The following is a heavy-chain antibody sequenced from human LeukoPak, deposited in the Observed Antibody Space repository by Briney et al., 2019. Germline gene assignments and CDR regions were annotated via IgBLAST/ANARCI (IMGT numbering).Heavy chain of an antibody. V-gene: IGHV1-2*02. CDR1: GDTCTSDD. CDR3: AKTSFHYGMDV. CDR2: INPNSGGT. J-gene: IGHJ6*02. Sequence: GASVKAYGKDSGDTCTSDDMGWGRHTHGQRLELMGCINPNSGGTNYAQKFQGRVTMTRDTSISTAYMELSRLRSDDTAVYYCAKTSFHYGMDVWGQGTTVTVPS. D-gene: IGHD1-14*01.